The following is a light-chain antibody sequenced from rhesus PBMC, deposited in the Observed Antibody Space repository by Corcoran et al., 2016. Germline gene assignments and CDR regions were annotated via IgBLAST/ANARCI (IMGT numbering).Light chain of an antibody. V-gene: IGKV2-104*02. CDR1: QSLLDSEDGNTY. J-gene: IGKJ4*01. Sequence: DIVMTQTPLSLPVTPGEPASISCRSSQSLLDSEDGNTYLDWYLQKPGQSPQLLIYEVSHRPSGVPDRFSGGGSYTDFKWKISRVEAEDVGVYYCMQALEFPLTFGGGTKVEIK. CDR2: EVS. CDR3: MQALEFPLT.